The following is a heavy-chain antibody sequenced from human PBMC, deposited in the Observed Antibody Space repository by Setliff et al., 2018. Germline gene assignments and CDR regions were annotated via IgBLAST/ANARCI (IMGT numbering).Heavy chain of an antibody. D-gene: IGHD6-13*01. V-gene: IGHV4-39*07. CDR1: GDSISSSSYF. Sequence: PFETLSLTCTVSGDSISSSSYFWGWIRQPPGKGLECIGTIYHSGSTYYNPSLKSRVTISVDTSKNQFSLKLSSVTAADTAVYYCARGGRGSSMTWGQGTMVTVSS. CDR3: ARGGRGSSMT. J-gene: IGHJ3*01. CDR2: IYHSGST.